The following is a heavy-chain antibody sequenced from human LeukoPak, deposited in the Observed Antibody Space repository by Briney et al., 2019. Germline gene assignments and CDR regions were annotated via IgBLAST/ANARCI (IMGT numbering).Heavy chain of an antibody. Sequence: PGRSLRLSCAASGFTFSSYGMHWVRQAPGKGLEWVAVIWFDGSNNYYVDSVKGRFTISRDNSKNTLYLQMNSLRAEDTAVYYCARGFPPAGDLFPLDYWGRGTLVTVSS. CDR1: GFTFSSYG. J-gene: IGHJ4*02. CDR2: IWFDGSNN. CDR3: ARGFPPAGDLFPLDY. D-gene: IGHD2-21*01. V-gene: IGHV3-33*01.